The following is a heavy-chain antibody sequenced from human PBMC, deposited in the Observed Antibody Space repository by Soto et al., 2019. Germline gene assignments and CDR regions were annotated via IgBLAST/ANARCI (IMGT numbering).Heavy chain of an antibody. CDR3: AKDRWRAATGTGILDY. J-gene: IGHJ4*02. CDR2: ISYDGSNR. Sequence: QVQLVESGGGVAQPGRSLRLSCAASGLTFSGYGMHWVRQAPGKGLEWVAVISYDGSNRYYADSVKGRFTISRDNSKNTLFLEMNSLRAEDAAVYYCAKDRWRAATGTGILDYWGQGSLVGVSS. D-gene: IGHD6-13*01. CDR1: GLTFSGYG. V-gene: IGHV3-30*18.